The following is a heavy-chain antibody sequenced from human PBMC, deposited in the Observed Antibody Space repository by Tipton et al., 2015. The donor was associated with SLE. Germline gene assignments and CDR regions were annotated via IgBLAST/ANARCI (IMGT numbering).Heavy chain of an antibody. J-gene: IGHJ3*01. D-gene: IGHD1-14*01. CDR2: TYTHGTT. CDR3: TGDSDGRRAFEL. V-gene: IGHV4-4*07. CDR1: GSPFTSSF. Sequence: TLSLTCTVSGSPFTSSFWTRIRQPAGKGLEWIGGTYTHGTTNYNPSLENRVTLSVDTSRNQFSLQVRSMTPADTALYFCTGDSDGRRAFELWGQGTMVTVSS.